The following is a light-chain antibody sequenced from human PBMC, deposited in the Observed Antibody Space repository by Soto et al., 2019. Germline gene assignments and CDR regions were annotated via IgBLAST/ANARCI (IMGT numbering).Light chain of an antibody. CDR3: QHYNSYSEA. Sequence: DIQMTQSPSTLSASVGARVPITCRASQSSNTWLAWYQQRPGKAPKLLIYKASSLESGVPSRFSGSGSGTEFTLTISSLQPEDFATYYCQHYNSYSEAFGQGTKVDIK. J-gene: IGKJ1*01. V-gene: IGKV1-5*03. CDR2: KAS. CDR1: QSSNTW.